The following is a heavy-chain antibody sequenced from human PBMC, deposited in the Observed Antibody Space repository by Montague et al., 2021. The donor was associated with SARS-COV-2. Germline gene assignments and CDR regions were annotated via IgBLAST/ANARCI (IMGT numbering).Heavy chain of an antibody. CDR3: ARVRQWLVPFDY. J-gene: IGHJ4*02. Sequence: SETLSLTCSVSCDWMSHSSDYWGWIRQPPWNGLGWMGSVYYRGSTYYNPSLKSRVTISVDTSKNQVSLKLNSVTAADTAVYYCARVRQWLVPFDYWGQGTLVTVSS. CDR2: VYYRGST. V-gene: IGHV4-39*07. CDR1: CDWMSHSSDY. D-gene: IGHD6-19*01.